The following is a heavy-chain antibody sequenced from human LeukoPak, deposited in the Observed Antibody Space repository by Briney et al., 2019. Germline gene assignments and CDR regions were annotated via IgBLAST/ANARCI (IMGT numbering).Heavy chain of an antibody. Sequence: PSETLSLTCAVYGGSFSGYYWSWIRQPPGKGLEWIGEINHSGSTNYNPSLKSRVTISVDTSKNQFSLKLSSVTAADTAVYYCARERSSYGYEYYYYYMDVWGKGTTVTVSS. CDR2: INHSGST. V-gene: IGHV4-34*01. D-gene: IGHD5-18*01. CDR3: ARERSSYGYEYYYYYMDV. J-gene: IGHJ6*03. CDR1: GGSFSGYY.